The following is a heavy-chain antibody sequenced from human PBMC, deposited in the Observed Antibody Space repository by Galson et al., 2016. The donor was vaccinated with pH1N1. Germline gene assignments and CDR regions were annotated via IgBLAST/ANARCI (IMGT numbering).Heavy chain of an antibody. V-gene: IGHV1-8*01. J-gene: IGHJ1*01. CDR2: MNPTSGNT. D-gene: IGHD3-9*01. CDR1: GYTFNRYD. Sequence: VKVSCKASGYTFNRYDISWVRQAAGHGLEWMGWMNPTSGNTGYALKFQGRVKMTRNTSISIAYLELSGLTFGDTAVYYFVDNSRWGQGTPVVVSS. CDR3: VDNSR.